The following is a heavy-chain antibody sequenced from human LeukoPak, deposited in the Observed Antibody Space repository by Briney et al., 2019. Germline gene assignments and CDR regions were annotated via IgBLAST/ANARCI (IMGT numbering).Heavy chain of an antibody. V-gene: IGHV4-61*01. CDR2: IYYSGST. CDR3: ARGIAAAGRPSYYYYYYMDV. J-gene: IGHJ6*03. CDR1: GGSISSSSYY. Sequence: SETLSLTCTVSGGSISSSSYYWSWIRQPPGKGLEWIGYIYYSGSTNYNPSLKSRVTISVDTSKNQFSLKLSSVTAAGTAVYYCARGIAAAGRPSYYYYYYMDVWGKGTTVTVSS. D-gene: IGHD6-13*01.